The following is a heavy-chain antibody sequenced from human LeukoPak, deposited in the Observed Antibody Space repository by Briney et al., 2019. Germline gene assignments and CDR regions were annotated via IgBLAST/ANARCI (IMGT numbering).Heavy chain of an antibody. J-gene: IGHJ6*04. CDR1: GYTFTNYY. CDR3: ARAHYASSNIKVPFDV. D-gene: IGHD3-22*01. V-gene: IGHV1-46*01. CDR2: IDPSAGST. Sequence: ASVKVSCKASGYTFTNYYMHWVRQAPGQGLEWMGVIDPSAGSTTYAQKFQGRVTMTRDTATSTVYMELSRLRSEDTAVYYCARAHYASSNIKVPFDVWGKGTTVTVSS.